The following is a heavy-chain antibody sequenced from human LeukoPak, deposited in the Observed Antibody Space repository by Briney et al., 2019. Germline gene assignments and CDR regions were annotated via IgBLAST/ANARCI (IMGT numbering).Heavy chain of an antibody. CDR1: GYTFTSYD. V-gene: IGHV1-8*03. D-gene: IGHD2-2*02. Sequence: GASVKVSCKASGYTFTSYDINWVRQATGQGLEWMGWMNPNSGNTGYAQKFQGRVTITRNTSISTAYMELSSLRSEDTAEYYCASGGLEGYCSSTSCYTLFDWGQGTLVTVSS. J-gene: IGHJ4*02. CDR2: MNPNSGNT. CDR3: ASGGLEGYCSSTSCYTLFD.